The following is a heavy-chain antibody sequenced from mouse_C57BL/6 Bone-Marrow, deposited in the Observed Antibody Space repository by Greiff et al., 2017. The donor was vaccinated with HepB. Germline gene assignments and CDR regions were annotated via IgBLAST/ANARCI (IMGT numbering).Heavy chain of an antibody. J-gene: IGHJ2*01. V-gene: IGHV5-9*01. D-gene: IGHD1-1*01. CDR1: GFTFSSYT. Sequence: EVQLMESGGGLVKPGGSLKLSCAASGFTFSSYTMSWVRQTPEKRLEWVATISGGGGNTYYPDSVKGRFTISRDNAKNTLYLQMSSLRSEDTALYYCARHSFTTVVATKDYYFDYWGQGTTLTVSS. CDR2: ISGGGGNT. CDR3: ARHSFTTVVATKDYYFDY.